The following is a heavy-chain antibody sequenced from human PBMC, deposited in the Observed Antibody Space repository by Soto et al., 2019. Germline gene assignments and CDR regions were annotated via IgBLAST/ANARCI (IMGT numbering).Heavy chain of an antibody. J-gene: IGHJ6*02. V-gene: IGHV3-23*01. CDR2: ISGSGGST. CDR3: AKETQYYYYYGMDV. Sequence: LRLSCAASGFTFSSYAMSWVRQAPGKGLEWVSAISGSGGSTYYADSVKGRFTISRDNSKNTLYLQMNSLRAEDTAVYYCAKETQYYYYYGMDVWGQGTTVTVSS. CDR1: GFTFSSYA.